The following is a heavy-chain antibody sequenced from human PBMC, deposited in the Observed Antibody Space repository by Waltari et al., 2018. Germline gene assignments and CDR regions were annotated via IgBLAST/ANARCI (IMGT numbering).Heavy chain of an antibody. J-gene: IGHJ4*02. Sequence: QVQLVQSGAEVKKPGSSVKVSCKASGGTFSSYAISWVRQAPGQGLEWMGGIIPIFGTANYAQKFQGRVTITTDESTSTAYMELSSLRSEDTAVYYCARDQGNRYSSSWYTLYYWGQGTLIIVSS. CDR3: ARDQGNRYSSSWYTLYY. CDR1: GGTFSSYA. V-gene: IGHV1-69*05. D-gene: IGHD6-13*01. CDR2: IIPIFGTA.